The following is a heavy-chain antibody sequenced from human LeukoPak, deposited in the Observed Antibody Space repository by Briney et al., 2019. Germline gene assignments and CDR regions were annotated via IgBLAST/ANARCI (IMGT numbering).Heavy chain of an antibody. CDR2: ISAYNGNT. J-gene: IGHJ5*02. CDR1: GYTFTSYG. CDR3: ARNLLTGYSSGWYSWFDP. V-gene: IGHV1-18*01. Sequence: ASVKVSCKASGYTFTSYGISWVRQAPGQGLEWMGWISAYNGNTNYAQKLQGRVTMTTDTSTSTAYMELRSLRSDDTAVYYCARNLLTGYSSGWYSWFDPWGQGTLVTVSS. D-gene: IGHD6-19*01.